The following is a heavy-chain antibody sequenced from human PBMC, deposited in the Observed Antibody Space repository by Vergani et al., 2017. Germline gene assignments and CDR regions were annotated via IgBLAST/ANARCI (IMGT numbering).Heavy chain of an antibody. Sequence: EVQLLESGGGLVQPGGSLRLSCAASGFTFNKYAMSWVRQAPGKGLEWVSIIAGTTDDKYYADSVKGRFTISRDKSKDTLYLQMDSLRAEDTAVYYCAKDGDGRGWPEIDHWGQGALVTVSS. CDR3: AKDGDGRGWPEIDH. CDR2: IAGTTDDK. D-gene: IGHD6-19*01. V-gene: IGHV3-23*01. J-gene: IGHJ4*02. CDR1: GFTFNKYA.